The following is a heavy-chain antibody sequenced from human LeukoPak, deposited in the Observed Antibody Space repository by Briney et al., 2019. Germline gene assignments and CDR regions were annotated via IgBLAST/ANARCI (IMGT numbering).Heavy chain of an antibody. CDR1: GFTFGDYA. Sequence: GGSLRLSCTASGFTFGDYAMSWVRQAPGKGLEWVGFIRSKAYGGTTEYAASVKGRFTISRDDSKSIANLQMNSLKTEDTAVYYCTRKKRIGAFDIWGQGTMVTVSS. V-gene: IGHV3-49*04. D-gene: IGHD3-10*01. CDR3: TRKKRIGAFDI. J-gene: IGHJ3*02. CDR2: IRSKAYGGTT.